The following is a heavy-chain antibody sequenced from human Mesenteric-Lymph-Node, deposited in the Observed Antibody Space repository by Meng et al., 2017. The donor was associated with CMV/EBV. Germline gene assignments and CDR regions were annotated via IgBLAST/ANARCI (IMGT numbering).Heavy chain of an antibody. V-gene: IGHV5-51*01. Sequence: GESLKISCKGSGYSFTSYWIGWVRQMPGKGLEWMGLIYPGDSDTRYSPSFQGQVTISADKSISTAYLQWSSLKASDTAMYYCARLGSSDIVATIESDYWGQGTLVTVSS. D-gene: IGHD5-12*01. J-gene: IGHJ4*02. CDR2: IYPGDSDT. CDR1: GYSFTSYW. CDR3: ARLGSSDIVATIESDY.